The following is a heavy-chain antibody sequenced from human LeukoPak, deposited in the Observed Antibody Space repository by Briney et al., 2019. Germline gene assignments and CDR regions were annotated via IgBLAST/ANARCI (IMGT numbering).Heavy chain of an antibody. CDR1: GGSISSSSYY. CDR3: ARAPFWSGYYYYYYYYMDV. Sequence: PSETLSLTCTVYGGSISSSSYYWGWIRQPPGKGLEWIGSIYYSGSTYYNPSLKSRVTISVDTSKNQFSLKLSSVTAADTAVYYCARAPFWSGYYYYYYYYMDVWGKGTTVTVSS. V-gene: IGHV4-39*01. CDR2: IYYSGST. J-gene: IGHJ6*03. D-gene: IGHD3-3*01.